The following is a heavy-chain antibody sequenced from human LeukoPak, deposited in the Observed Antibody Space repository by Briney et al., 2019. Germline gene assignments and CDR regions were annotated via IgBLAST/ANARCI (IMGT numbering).Heavy chain of an antibody. D-gene: IGHD6-19*01. J-gene: IGHJ3*02. CDR3: ARDRYSSGWADAFDI. Sequence: AGGSLRLSCAASGFTFSSYGMHWVRQAPGKGLEWVAVIWYDGSNKYYADSVKGRFTISRDNSKNTLYLEMSSLRAEDTAVYYCARDRYSSGWADAFDIWGQGTMVTVSS. CDR1: GFTFSSYG. V-gene: IGHV3-33*01. CDR2: IWYDGSNK.